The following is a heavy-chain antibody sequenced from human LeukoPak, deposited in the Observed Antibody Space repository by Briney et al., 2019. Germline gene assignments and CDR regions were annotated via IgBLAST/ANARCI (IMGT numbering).Heavy chain of an antibody. D-gene: IGHD2-2*01. V-gene: IGHV3-30*02. CDR3: AKDGIVVVPAYYFDY. J-gene: IGHJ4*02. CDR2: IRYDGSNK. Sequence: QTGGSLRLSCAASGFTFSSYGMHWVRQAPGKGLGGVAFIRYDGSNKYYADSVKGRFTISRDNSKNTLYLQMNSLRAEDTAVYYCAKDGIVVVPAYYFDYWGQRTLVTVSS. CDR1: GFTFSSYG.